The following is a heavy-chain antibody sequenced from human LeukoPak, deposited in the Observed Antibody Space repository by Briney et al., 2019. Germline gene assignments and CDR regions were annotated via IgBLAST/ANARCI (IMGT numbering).Heavy chain of an antibody. CDR2: IHHSGNT. J-gene: IGHJ6*03. V-gene: IGHV4-34*01. CDR3: ASQGHHGKIVGTTLSYFYMDV. CDR1: GGSFSGYY. D-gene: IGHD1-26*01. Sequence: SETLSLTCAVYGGSFSGYYWSWIRQPPGKGLEWIGEIHHSGNTNYNPSLKSRVTISVDTSKNQFSLKLSSVTAADTAFYYCASQGHHGKIVGTTLSYFYMDVWGKGTTVTVSS.